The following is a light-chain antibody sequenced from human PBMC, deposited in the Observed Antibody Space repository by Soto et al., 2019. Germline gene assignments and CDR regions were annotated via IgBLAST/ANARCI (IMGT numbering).Light chain of an antibody. V-gene: IGLV2-14*01. CDR2: DVN. Sequence: QSALTQPASVSGPPGQSITISCTGTIRDIGGYNFISWYQHHPGKAPKLVIYDVNNRPSGISYRFSGSKSGNTASLTISGLQAEDEADYYCASYTRTTTLVFGGGTKVTVL. CDR1: IRDIGGYNF. CDR3: ASYTRTTTLV. J-gene: IGLJ2*01.